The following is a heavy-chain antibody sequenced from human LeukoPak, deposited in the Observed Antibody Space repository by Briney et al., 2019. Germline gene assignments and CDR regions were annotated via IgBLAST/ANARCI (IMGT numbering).Heavy chain of an antibody. V-gene: IGHV1-2*02. D-gene: IGHD3-16*01. CDR1: GYTFTGYY. Sequence: ASVKVSCKASGYTFTGYYMHWVRQAPGQGLEWMGWINPNSGGTNYAQKFQGRVTMTRDTSIRTAYMELSRLRSDDTAVYYCARNWGAGHPINFDYWGQGTLVTVSS. CDR2: INPNSGGT. J-gene: IGHJ4*02. CDR3: ARNWGAGHPINFDY.